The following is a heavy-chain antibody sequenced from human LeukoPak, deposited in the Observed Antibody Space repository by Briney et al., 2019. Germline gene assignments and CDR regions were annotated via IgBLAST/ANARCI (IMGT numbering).Heavy chain of an antibody. D-gene: IGHD6-13*01. CDR1: GGSISSSSYY. V-gene: IGHV4-61*02. CDR2: IYTSGST. Sequence: PSETLSLTCTVSGGSISSSSYYWGWIRQPAGKGLEWIGRIYTSGSTNYNPSLKSRVTISVDTSKNQFSLKLSSVTAADTAVYYCARGGSSWYGDIWGQGTMVTVSS. J-gene: IGHJ3*02. CDR3: ARGGSSWYGDI.